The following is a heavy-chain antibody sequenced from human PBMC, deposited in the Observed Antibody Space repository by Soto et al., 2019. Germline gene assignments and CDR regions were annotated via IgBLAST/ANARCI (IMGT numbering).Heavy chain of an antibody. D-gene: IGHD6-6*01. CDR3: ARGRKPASIAARTGPKFDP. J-gene: IGHJ5*02. CDR2: IGTAGDT. Sequence: EVQLVESGGGLVQPGGSLRLSCAASGFTFSSYDMHWVRQATGKGLEWVSAIGTAGDTYYPGSVKGRFTISRENAKNSLYLQMNSLRAGDTAVYYCARGRKPASIAARTGPKFDPWGQGTLVTVSS. V-gene: IGHV3-13*01. CDR1: GFTFSSYD.